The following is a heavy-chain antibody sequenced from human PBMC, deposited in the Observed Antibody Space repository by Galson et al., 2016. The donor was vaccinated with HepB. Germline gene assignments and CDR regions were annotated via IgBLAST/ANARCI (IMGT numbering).Heavy chain of an antibody. Sequence: QSGAEVKKPGESLRISCKASGYSFLTYWIGWVRQMPGKGLEWMGIIYPGDSDARYRASFQGQVTISVDNSISTAYLQWSSLKTSDTATYYCARHRGVNGGELQYWGQGTLVTGAS. CDR3: ARHRGVNGGELQY. V-gene: IGHV5-51*01. J-gene: IGHJ4*02. D-gene: IGHD3-10*01. CDR2: IYPGDSDA. CDR1: GYSFLTYW.